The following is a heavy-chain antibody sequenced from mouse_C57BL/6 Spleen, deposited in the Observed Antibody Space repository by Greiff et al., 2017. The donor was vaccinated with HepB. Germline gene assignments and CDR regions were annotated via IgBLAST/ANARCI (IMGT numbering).Heavy chain of an antibody. Sequence: QVQLQQSGPELVKPGASVKISCKASGYAFSSSWMNWVKQRPGKGLEWIGRIYPGDGDTNYNGKFKGKATLTADKSSSTAYMQLSSPTSEDSAVYFCANYGSSYGYAMDYWGQGTSVTVSS. CDR2: IYPGDGDT. V-gene: IGHV1-82*01. J-gene: IGHJ4*01. D-gene: IGHD1-1*01. CDR1: GYAFSSSW. CDR3: ANYGSSYGYAMDY.